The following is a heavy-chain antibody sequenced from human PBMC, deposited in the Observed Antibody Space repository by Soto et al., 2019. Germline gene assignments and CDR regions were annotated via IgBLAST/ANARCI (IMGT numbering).Heavy chain of an antibody. V-gene: IGHV1-69*02. Sequence: SVKVSCKASGGTFSSYTISWVRQAPGQGLEWMGRIIPILGIANYAQKFQGRVTITADKSTSTAYMELSSLRSEDTAVYYCARSIMITFGGVIKPDDFDIWGQGTMVTVSS. CDR3: ARSIMITFGGVIKPDDFDI. J-gene: IGHJ3*02. D-gene: IGHD3-16*02. CDR1: GGTFSSYT. CDR2: IIPILGIA.